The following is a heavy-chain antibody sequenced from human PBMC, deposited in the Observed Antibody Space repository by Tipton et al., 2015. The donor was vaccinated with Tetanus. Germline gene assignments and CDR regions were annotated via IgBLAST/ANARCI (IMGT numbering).Heavy chain of an antibody. D-gene: IGHD2/OR15-2a*01. CDR3: ARAAGFLGLTHDF. CDR2: IYQTGTT. J-gene: IGHJ6*02. CDR1: GASFSSGDYY. V-gene: IGHV4-30-4*01. Sequence: TLSLTCTVSGASFSSGDYYWSWIRKPPGKDLEWIGYIYQTGTTYYNPSLKGRVTISMDRSNTQFSLRLDSLTAADTAVYYCARAAGFLGLTHDFWGQGTTVTVSS.